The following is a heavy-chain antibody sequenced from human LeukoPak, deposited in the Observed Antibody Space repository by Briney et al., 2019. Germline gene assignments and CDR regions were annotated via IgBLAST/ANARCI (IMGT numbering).Heavy chain of an antibody. D-gene: IGHD3-22*01. CDR2: ISSDGGST. CDR1: GFTFSSYA. V-gene: IGHV3-64*01. Sequence: GGSLRLSCAASGFTFSSYAMHWVRQAPGKGLEFVSAISSDGGSTYYANSVKGRFTISRDNSKNTLYLQMGSLRAEDMAVYYCARSWGGYDSSGYYYVGSYYFDYWGQGTLVTVSS. CDR3: ARSWGGYDSSGYYYVGSYYFDY. J-gene: IGHJ4*02.